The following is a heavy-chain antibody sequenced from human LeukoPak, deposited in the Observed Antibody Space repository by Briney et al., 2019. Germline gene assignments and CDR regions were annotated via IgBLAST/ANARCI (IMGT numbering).Heavy chain of an antibody. CDR3: ARVNAQRYCSSTSCQNWFDP. CDR1: GFSFSSYD. D-gene: IGHD2-2*01. J-gene: IGHJ5*02. Sequence: GWSLRLYCAASGFSFSSYDMHWVREAPGKGLEWVAVIWYDGSNKYYADSVKGRFTISRDNSKNTLYLQMNSLRAEDTAVYYCARVNAQRYCSSTSCQNWFDPWGQGTLVTVSS. CDR2: IWYDGSNK. V-gene: IGHV3-33*01.